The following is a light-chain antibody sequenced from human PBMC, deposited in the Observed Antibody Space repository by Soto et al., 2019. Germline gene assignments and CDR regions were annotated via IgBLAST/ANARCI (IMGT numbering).Light chain of an antibody. V-gene: IGLV1-51*01. CDR2: DTQ. CDR1: GSNIEKNS. J-gene: IGLJ2*01. Sequence: QSVLTQPPSVSAAPGQKVTISCSGSGSNIEKNSVSWYQQFPGTAPKLLIYDTQKRPSGIPDRFSGSKSGTSATLDITGLQTGDEADYYCATWDNSLSAGVFGGGTQLTVL. CDR3: ATWDNSLSAGV.